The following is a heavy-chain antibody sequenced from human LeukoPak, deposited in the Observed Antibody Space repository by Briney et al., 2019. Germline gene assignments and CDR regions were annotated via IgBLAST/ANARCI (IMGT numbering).Heavy chain of an antibody. D-gene: IGHD5-24*01. CDR2: IIPIFGTA. V-gene: IGHV1-69*01. Sequence: GSSVKASCKASGGTFSSYAISWVRQAPGQGLEWVGGIIPIFGTANYAQKFQGRVTITADESTSTAYMELSSLISEDTAVYYCARITEMATIVGAFDIWGQGTMVTVSS. CDR1: GGTFSSYA. CDR3: ARITEMATIVGAFDI. J-gene: IGHJ3*02.